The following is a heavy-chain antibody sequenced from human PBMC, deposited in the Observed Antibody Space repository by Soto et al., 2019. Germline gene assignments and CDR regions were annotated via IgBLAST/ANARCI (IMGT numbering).Heavy chain of an antibody. Sequence: GGSLRLSCAASGFTFSSYGMHWVRQAPGKGLEWVAVIWYDGSNKYYADSVKGRFTISRDNSKNTLYLQMNSLRAEDTAVYYCARIRGDDAFDIWGQGTMVTVSS. CDR1: GFTFSSYG. D-gene: IGHD5-12*01. J-gene: IGHJ3*02. CDR2: IWYDGSNK. CDR3: ARIRGDDAFDI. V-gene: IGHV3-33*01.